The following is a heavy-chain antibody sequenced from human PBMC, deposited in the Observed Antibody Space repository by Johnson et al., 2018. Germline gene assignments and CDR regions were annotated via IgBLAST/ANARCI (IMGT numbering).Heavy chain of an antibody. CDR2: ISSSGSYK. CDR1: GFTFSTSV. V-gene: IGHV3-21*01. CDR3: AAWSGDSRDLEH. D-gene: IGHD3-3*01. Sequence: VQLVESGGGLVKPGGSXRLSCEASGFTFSTSVLNWVRQAPGKGLECVSSISSSGSYKYYADSLKGRFTISRDNAKNSRFLKMNSLRGDDTAVYFRAAWSGDSRDLEHWGQGTLVTVSS. J-gene: IGHJ1*01.